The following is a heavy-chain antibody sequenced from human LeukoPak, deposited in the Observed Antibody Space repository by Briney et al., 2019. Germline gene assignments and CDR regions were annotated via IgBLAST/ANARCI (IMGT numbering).Heavy chain of an antibody. J-gene: IGHJ1*01. Sequence: SETLSLTCAVYGGSFSGYYWSWIRQSPGKGLEWIGEINHSEATDYNPSFKSRVTISVDTSKNQFSLKLSSVTAADTAVYYCAREAQYCSGGSCYGGYYQHWGQGTLVTVSS. CDR3: AREAQYCSGGSCYGGYYQH. V-gene: IGHV4-34*01. CDR2: INHSEAT. CDR1: GGSFSGYY. D-gene: IGHD2-15*01.